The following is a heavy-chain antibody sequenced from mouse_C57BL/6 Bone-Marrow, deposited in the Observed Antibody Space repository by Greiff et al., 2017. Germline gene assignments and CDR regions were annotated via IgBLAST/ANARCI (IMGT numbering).Heavy chain of an antibody. CDR3: ARTYYSNYGFAH. D-gene: IGHD2-5*01. J-gene: IGHJ3*01. Sequence: EVKVIESGGGLVQPGGSLKLSCAASGFTFSDYGMAWVRQAPRKGPEWVAFISNLAYSIYYADTVTGRFTISRENAKNTLYLEMSSLRSEDTAMYYCARTYYSNYGFAHWGQGTLVTVSA. V-gene: IGHV5-15*01. CDR2: ISNLAYSI. CDR1: GFTFSDYG.